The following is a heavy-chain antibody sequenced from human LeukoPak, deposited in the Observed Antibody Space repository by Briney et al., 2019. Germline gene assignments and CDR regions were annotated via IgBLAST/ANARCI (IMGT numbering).Heavy chain of an antibody. Sequence: ASVKVSCKASGYTFTGYYMHWVRQAPGHRLEWMGWIYPNSDGRNYAQKFQRRVTMTRDTSISTAYMELSRLSSDDTAVYYGARGRGYCSGGSCYQFDYWGQGTLVTVSS. CDR3: ARGRGYCSGGSCYQFDY. CDR2: IYPNSDGR. D-gene: IGHD2-15*01. J-gene: IGHJ4*02. V-gene: IGHV1-2*02. CDR1: GYTFTGYY.